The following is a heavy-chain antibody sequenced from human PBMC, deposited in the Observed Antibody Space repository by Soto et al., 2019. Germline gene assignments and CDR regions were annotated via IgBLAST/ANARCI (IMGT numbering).Heavy chain of an antibody. CDR1: GFSLSTSGVG. CDR3: AHRRNYGDARYYYYYYYLDV. CDR2: IYWDDDK. Sequence: QITLKESGPPLVNPTQPLTLTCTFSGFSLSTSGVGVGWIRQPPGKALEWLALIYWDDDKRYSPSLKSRLTITKDTSKNHVVLTMTNMDPVDTATYYCAHRRNYGDARYYYYYYYLDVWGKGTTVTVSS. J-gene: IGHJ6*03. V-gene: IGHV2-5*02. D-gene: IGHD4-17*01.